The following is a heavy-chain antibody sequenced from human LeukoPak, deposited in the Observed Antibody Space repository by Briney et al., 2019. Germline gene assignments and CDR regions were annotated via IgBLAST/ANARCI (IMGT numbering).Heavy chain of an antibody. Sequence: SVKVSCKASGGTFSSYAISWVRQAPGNGLEGMGRINPIVCLPNYAQKYQGRVTITADKSTSTAYMELSSLSPDDTAVYYCASRIRCGGDCYPGYYYYYGMDVWGQGTTVTVSS. CDR2: INPIVCLP. J-gene: IGHJ6*02. CDR1: GGTFSSYA. D-gene: IGHD2-21*02. CDR3: ASRIRCGGDCYPGYYYYYGMDV. V-gene: IGHV1-69*04.